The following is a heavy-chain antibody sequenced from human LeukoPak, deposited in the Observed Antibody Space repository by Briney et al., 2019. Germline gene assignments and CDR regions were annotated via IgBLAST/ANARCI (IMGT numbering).Heavy chain of an antibody. J-gene: IGHJ4*02. Sequence: KPSETLSLTCTVSGGSISSYYWSWIRQPAGKGLEWIGSIYYSGSTYYNPSLKSRVTISVDTPKNQFSLKLSSVTAADTAVYYCARLIVVPAALILYYFDYWGQGTLVTVSS. V-gene: IGHV4-59*05. D-gene: IGHD2-2*01. CDR3: ARLIVVPAALILYYFDY. CDR1: GGSISSYY. CDR2: IYYSGST.